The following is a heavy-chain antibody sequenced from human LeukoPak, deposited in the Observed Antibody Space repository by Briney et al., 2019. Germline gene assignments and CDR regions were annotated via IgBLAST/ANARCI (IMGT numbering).Heavy chain of an antibody. CDR2: ISSSSSYI. CDR1: GFTFSSYS. D-gene: IGHD3-22*01. V-gene: IGHV3-21*01. CDR3: ARGRTYYYDSSGYYSGWYFDL. Sequence: GGSLRLSCAASGFTFSSYSMNWVRQAPGKGLEWVSSISSSSSYIYYADSVKGRFTISRDNAKNSLYLQMNSLRAEDTAVYYCARGRTYYYDSSGYYSGWYFDLWGRGTLVTVSS. J-gene: IGHJ2*01.